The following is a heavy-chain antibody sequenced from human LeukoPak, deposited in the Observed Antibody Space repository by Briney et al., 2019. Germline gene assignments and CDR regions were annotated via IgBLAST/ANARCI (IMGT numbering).Heavy chain of an antibody. V-gene: IGHV1-18*04. CDR3: ARQREASEGSFDY. D-gene: IGHD6-25*01. CDR1: GYTFTGYY. Sequence: ASVKVSCKASGYTFTGYYMHWVRQAPGQGLEWMGWISAYNGNTNYAQKLQGRVTMTTDTSTSTAYMELRSLRSNDTAVYYCARQREASEGSFDYWGQGTLVTVSS. J-gene: IGHJ4*02. CDR2: ISAYNGNT.